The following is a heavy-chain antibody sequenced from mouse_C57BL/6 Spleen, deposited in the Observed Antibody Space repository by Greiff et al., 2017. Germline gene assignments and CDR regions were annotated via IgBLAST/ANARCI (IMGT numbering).Heavy chain of an antibody. V-gene: IGHV14-4*01. D-gene: IGHD2-14*01. CDR1: GFNIKDYY. Sequence: DVHLVESGAELVRPGASVKLSCTASGFNIKDYYMHWVKQRPEQGLEWIGWIDPEHGDTEYASKFQGKATITADTSSTTAYLQLSSLTSEDTAVYYCTLCPIGYYAMGHWGHGTSVTVSS. J-gene: IGHJ4*01. CDR2: IDPEHGDT. CDR3: TLCPIGYYAMGH.